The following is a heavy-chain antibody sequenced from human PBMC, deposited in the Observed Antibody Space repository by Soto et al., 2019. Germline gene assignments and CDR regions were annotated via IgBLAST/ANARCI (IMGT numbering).Heavy chain of an antibody. CDR3: ARDYGDGYSYVDL. Sequence: QVQLVESGEGVVQPGSSLRLSCAASGFTFRDDTLHGVPQAPGKELEWVALMSSDGGNTHYTDSVNGRFTISRDNSKNTLYLQMDSLRPEDTTVYYCARDYGDGYSYVDLWGQGTLVTVSS. J-gene: IGHJ4*02. CDR1: GFTFRDDT. V-gene: IGHV3-30-3*01. CDR2: MSSDGGNT. D-gene: IGHD2-15*01.